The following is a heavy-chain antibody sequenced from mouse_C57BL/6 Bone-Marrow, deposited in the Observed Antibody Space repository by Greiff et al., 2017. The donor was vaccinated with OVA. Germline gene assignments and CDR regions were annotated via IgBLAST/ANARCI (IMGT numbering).Heavy chain of an antibody. V-gene: IGHV14-2*01. CDR1: GFNITDYY. CDR3: ARSYYGSSPAWFAY. J-gene: IGHJ3*01. CDR2: IDPEDGET. D-gene: IGHD1-1*01. Sequence: VQLQQSGAELVKPGASVKLSCTASGFNITDYYMHWVKQRTEQGLEWIGRIDPEDGETKYAPKFQGKATMTADTSSNTAYLQLSSLTSEDTAVYYCARSYYGSSPAWFAYWGQGTLVTVSA.